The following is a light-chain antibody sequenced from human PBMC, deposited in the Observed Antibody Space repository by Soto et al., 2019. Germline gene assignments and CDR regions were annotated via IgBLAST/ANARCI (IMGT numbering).Light chain of an antibody. CDR1: QTINNW. J-gene: IGKJ1*01. CDR2: HVS. CDR3: QQYNTFST. Sequence: DIQMTQSPSTLSASVGDRVTIACRASQTINNWLAWYQQKPGKASKLLIYHVSTLESGVPSRFSGSGSGTEFTLTISSLQPDDFATYYCQQYNTFSTFGQGTKV. V-gene: IGKV1-5*01.